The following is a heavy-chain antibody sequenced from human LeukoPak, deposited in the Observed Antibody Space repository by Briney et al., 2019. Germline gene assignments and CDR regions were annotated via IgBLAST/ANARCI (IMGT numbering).Heavy chain of an antibody. J-gene: IGHJ4*02. CDR3: ARFGPASSGYYSLDY. CDR2: INPSGGST. Sequence: AASVKVSCKASGYTFTSYYMHWVRQAPGQGLEWMGIINPSGGSTSYAQKFQGRVTTTRDTSTSTVYMELSSLRSEDTAVYYCARFGPASSGYYSLDYWGQGTLVTVSS. V-gene: IGHV1-46*01. CDR1: GYTFTSYY. D-gene: IGHD3-22*01.